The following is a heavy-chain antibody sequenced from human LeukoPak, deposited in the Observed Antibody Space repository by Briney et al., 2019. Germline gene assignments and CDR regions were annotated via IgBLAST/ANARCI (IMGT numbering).Heavy chain of an antibody. CDR2: IYYSGST. D-gene: IGHD3-22*01. CDR1: GASIGIYY. V-gene: IGHV4-59*01. Sequence: SETLSLTCTVSGASIGIYYWSWIRQPPGKGLGWIGYIYYSGSTNYNPSLKSRVTISGDASKHQFSLKLSSVTAADTAVYYCARDRVAYYYDSSAPYAFDIWGQGTMVTVSS. J-gene: IGHJ3*02. CDR3: ARDRVAYYYDSSAPYAFDI.